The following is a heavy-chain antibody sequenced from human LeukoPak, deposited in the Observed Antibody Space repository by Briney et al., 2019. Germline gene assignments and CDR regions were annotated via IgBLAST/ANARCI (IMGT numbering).Heavy chain of an antibody. Sequence: GGSLRLSCAASGFTFSSYSMNWVRQAPGKGLEWVSSISSSSYIYYEDSVKGRFTISRDNATNSLYLQMNSLRAEDTAVYYCATGPSSSWYRGYYFDYWGQGTLVSVSS. V-gene: IGHV3-21*01. CDR2: ISSSSYI. CDR1: GFTFSSYS. D-gene: IGHD6-13*01. J-gene: IGHJ4*02. CDR3: ATGPSSSWYRGYYFDY.